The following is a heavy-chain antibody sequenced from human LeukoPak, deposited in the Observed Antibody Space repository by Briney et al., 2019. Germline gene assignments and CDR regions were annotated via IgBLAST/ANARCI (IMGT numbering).Heavy chain of an antibody. CDR2: ISASGAVP. CDR3: ARSLIVASEDY. D-gene: IGHD3-22*01. CDR1: GFRLDSFY. V-gene: IGHV3-11*04. Sequence: GGSLRLSCAASGFRLDSFYMRWIRQAPGKGLDYIAFISASGAVPYYAESVKGRFTISRDNAKNSVSLQMNSLSADDSAIYYCARSLIVASEDYWGQGTQVTVSS. J-gene: IGHJ4*02.